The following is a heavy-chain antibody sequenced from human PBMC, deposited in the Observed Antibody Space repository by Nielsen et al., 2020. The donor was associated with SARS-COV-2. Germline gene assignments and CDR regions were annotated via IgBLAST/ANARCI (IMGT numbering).Heavy chain of an antibody. CDR1: GGTFSSYA. Sequence: SVKVSCKASGGTFSSYAINWVRQAPGQGLEWMGGIIPIFGTPNYAQKFQGRVTITADESTSTAYMELSSLRSEDTAVYYCARIGWGAYYYYMDVWGKGTTVTVSS. J-gene: IGHJ6*03. V-gene: IGHV1-69*13. CDR2: IIPIFGTP. CDR3: ARIGWGAYYYYMDV. D-gene: IGHD6-19*01.